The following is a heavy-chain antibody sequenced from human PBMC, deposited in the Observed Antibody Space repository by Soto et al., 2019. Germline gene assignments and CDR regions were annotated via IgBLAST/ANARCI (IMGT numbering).Heavy chain of an antibody. CDR2: IYYSGST. CDR3: ATCYGSGSSYNVVRPVYYYGMDV. CDR1: GGSISSGGYY. J-gene: IGHJ6*02. Sequence: TSETLSLTCTVSGGSISSGGYYWSWIRQHPGKGLEWIGYIYYSGSTYYNPSLKSRVTISVDTSKNQFSLKLSSVTAADTAVYYCATCYGSGSSYNVVRPVYYYGMDVWGQGTTVTVSS. V-gene: IGHV4-31*03. D-gene: IGHD3-10*01.